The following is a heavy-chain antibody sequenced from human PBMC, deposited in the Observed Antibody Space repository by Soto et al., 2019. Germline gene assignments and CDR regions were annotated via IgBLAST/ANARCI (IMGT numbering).Heavy chain of an antibody. J-gene: IGHJ6*03. CDR1: GGSISSGDYY. D-gene: IGHD4-17*01. Sequence: QVQLQESGPGLVKPSQTLSLTCTVSGGSISSGDYYWSWIRQHPGKGLEWIGYIYYSGSTYYNPSLKSRVTISVDTSKNQFCLKLSSVTAADTAVYYCARDGDGDYDRAGDYYYYMDVWGKGTTVTVSS. CDR3: ARDGDGDYDRAGDYYYYMDV. CDR2: IYYSGST. V-gene: IGHV4-31*03.